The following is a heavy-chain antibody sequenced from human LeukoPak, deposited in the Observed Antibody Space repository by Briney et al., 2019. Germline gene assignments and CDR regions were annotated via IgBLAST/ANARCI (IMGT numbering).Heavy chain of an antibody. D-gene: IGHD2-15*01. CDR3: TRLVAGGFDS. CDR1: GGSITNYA. Sequence: SVKVSCKFSGGSITNYAISWVRQAPGQGLDWMGRITPLLDSTNYAPKFQGRVTTTADKSTNTAFMELSSLTSEDTAMYFCTRLVAGGFDSWGQGSLVTVSS. CDR2: ITPLLDST. J-gene: IGHJ4*02. V-gene: IGHV1-69*06.